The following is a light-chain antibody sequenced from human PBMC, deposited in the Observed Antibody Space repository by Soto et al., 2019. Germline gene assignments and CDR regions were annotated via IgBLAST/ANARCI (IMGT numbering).Light chain of an antibody. Sequence: EIVLTQSPATLSLSPGERAPLSCGASQSVSNNLAWYQQRPCQAPSLLIYGASTRATGIPARFSGSGSGTEFTLTISSLQSEDFAVYYCQQYRKWPTITFGQGTRLEIK. CDR2: GAS. J-gene: IGKJ5*01. CDR3: QQYRKWPTIT. V-gene: IGKV3-15*01. CDR1: QSVSNN.